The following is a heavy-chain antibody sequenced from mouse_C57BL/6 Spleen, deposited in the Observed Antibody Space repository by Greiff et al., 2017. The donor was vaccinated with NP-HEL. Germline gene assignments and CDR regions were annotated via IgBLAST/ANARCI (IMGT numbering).Heavy chain of an antibody. D-gene: IGHD1-1*01. V-gene: IGHV1-53*01. CDR1: GYTFTSYW. Sequence: QVQLQQSGAELAKPGASVKLSCKASGYTFTSYWMHWVKQRPGQGLEWIGNINPSNGGTNYNEKFKSKATLTVDKSSSTAYMQLSSLTSEDSAVYYCARGREDYSGSSTMDYWGQGTSVTVSS. CDR3: ARGREDYSGSSTMDY. CDR2: INPSNGGT. J-gene: IGHJ4*01.